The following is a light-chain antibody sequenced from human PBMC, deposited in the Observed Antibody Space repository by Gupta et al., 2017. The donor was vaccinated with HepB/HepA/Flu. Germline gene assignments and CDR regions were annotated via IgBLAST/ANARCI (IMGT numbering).Light chain of an antibody. CDR3: QAWDSSTVVV. J-gene: IGLJ2*01. CDR1: KLGDKY. V-gene: IGLV3-1*01. CDR2: QDS. Sequence: SYELTQSPSVSVSPGQAASITCSGDKLGDKYACWYQQRPGQSPVLVIYQDSKRPSGIPERFSCSNTGNTATLTISGTQAMDEADYYCQAWDSSTVVVFGGGTKLTVL.